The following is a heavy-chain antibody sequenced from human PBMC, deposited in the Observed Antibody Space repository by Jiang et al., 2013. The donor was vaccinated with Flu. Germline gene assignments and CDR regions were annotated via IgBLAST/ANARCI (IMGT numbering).Heavy chain of an antibody. Sequence: SGAEVKKPGASVNVSCKASGYTFSNYGITWVRQAPGQGLELMGWISVYSGDTNSGQKFPGRVTIITDRSTSTVYMELRNLRSDDTGVYYCARDAAPYCGGGSCYGFFD. CDR1: GYTFSNYG. J-gene: IGHJ4*01. CDR2: ISVYSGDT. D-gene: IGHD2-15*01. CDR3: ARDAAPYCGGGSCYGFFD. V-gene: IGHV1-18*04.